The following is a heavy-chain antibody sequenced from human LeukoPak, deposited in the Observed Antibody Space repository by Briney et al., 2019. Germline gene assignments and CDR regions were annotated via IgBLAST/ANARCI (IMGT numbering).Heavy chain of an antibody. J-gene: IGHJ5*02. CDR1: GFTFSSYS. D-gene: IGHD2-21*01. Sequence: GGSLRLSCAASGFTFSSYSMNWVRQAPGKGLEWVSSISSSSSYIYYADSVKGRFTISRDNAKDSLYLQMNSLRAEDTAVYYCARSVVVIAVNAYNWFDPWGQGTLVTVSS. CDR2: ISSSSSYI. V-gene: IGHV3-21*01. CDR3: ARSVVVIAVNAYNWFDP.